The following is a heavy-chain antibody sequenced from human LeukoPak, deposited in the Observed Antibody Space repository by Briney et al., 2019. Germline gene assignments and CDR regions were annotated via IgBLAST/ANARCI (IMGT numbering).Heavy chain of an antibody. J-gene: IGHJ4*02. D-gene: IGHD5-24*01. CDR2: ISSSSSYI. Sequence: RSGGSLRLSCAASGFTFSSYSMNWVRQAPGKGLEWVSSISSSSSYIYYADSVKGRFTISRNNANNSLYLQMNSLRAEDTAVYYCARDRSDAYNKNDYWGQGALVTVSS. CDR3: ARDRSDAYNKNDY. CDR1: GFTFSSYS. V-gene: IGHV3-21*01.